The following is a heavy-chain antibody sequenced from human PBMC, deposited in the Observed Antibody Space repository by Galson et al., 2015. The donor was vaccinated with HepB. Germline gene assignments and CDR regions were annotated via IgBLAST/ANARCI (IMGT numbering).Heavy chain of an antibody. V-gene: IGHV3-23*01. Sequence: SLRLFCAASGFTFSSYAMSWVRQAPGKGLEWVSAISGSGGSTYYADSVKGRFTISRDNSKNTLYLQMNSLRAEDTAVYYCAKVRTRVVAGFDYWGQGTLVTVSS. CDR2: ISGSGGST. CDR3: AKVRTRVVAGFDY. J-gene: IGHJ4*02. CDR1: GFTFSSYA. D-gene: IGHD3-10*01.